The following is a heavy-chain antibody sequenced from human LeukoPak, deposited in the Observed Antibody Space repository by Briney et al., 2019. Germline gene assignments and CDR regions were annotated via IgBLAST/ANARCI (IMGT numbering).Heavy chain of an antibody. CDR3: ERELTSGSYYNHLAY. Sequence: SETLSLTCTVSGGSISSYYWSWIRQPPGKGLECIGYIYYSGSTNYNPSLKSRVTISVDTSKNQFSLKMSSVTAADTAVYYCERELTSGSYYNHLAYWGQGTLVTVSS. CDR2: IYYSGST. J-gene: IGHJ4*02. V-gene: IGHV4-59*01. CDR1: GGSISSYY. D-gene: IGHD3-10*01.